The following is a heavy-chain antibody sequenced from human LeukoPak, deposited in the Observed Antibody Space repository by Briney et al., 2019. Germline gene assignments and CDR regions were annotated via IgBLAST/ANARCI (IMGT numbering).Heavy chain of an antibody. D-gene: IGHD6-13*01. CDR3: ARGPHAGYSSSWYDGYYFDY. CDR1: GYSFTSYW. Sequence: GESLKISCKGSGYSFTSYWIGWVRQMPGKGLEWMGIIYPGDSDTRYSPSFQGQVTISADKSISTAYLQRSSLKASDTAMYYCARGPHAGYSSSWYDGYYFDYWGQGTLVTVSS. CDR2: IYPGDSDT. J-gene: IGHJ4*02. V-gene: IGHV5-51*01.